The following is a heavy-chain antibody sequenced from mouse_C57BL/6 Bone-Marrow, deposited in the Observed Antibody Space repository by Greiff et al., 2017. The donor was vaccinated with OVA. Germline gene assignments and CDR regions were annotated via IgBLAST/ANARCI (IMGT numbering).Heavy chain of an antibody. CDR1: GFTFSSYT. CDR3: ATEAFAY. CDR2: ISGGGGNT. V-gene: IGHV5-9*01. J-gene: IGHJ3*01. Sequence: EVQGVESGGGLVKPGGSLKLSCAASGFTFSSYTMSWVRQTPEKRLEWVATISGGGGNTYYPDSVKGRFTISRDNAKNTLYLPMGSLRSEYTALYFCATEAFAYWGQGTLVTVSA.